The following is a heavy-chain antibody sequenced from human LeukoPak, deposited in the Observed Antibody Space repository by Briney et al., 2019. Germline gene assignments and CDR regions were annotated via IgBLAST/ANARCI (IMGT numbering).Heavy chain of an antibody. D-gene: IGHD4-23*01. Sequence: GGSLRLSCAASGFTFSSYTMNWVRQAPGKGLEWVSSISSSNYYIYYADSVKGRFTISRDNAKNSLYLQINSLRAEDTAIYYCTKDIYGGNWPNDYWGQGTLVTVSS. CDR2: ISSSNYYI. CDR3: TKDIYGGNWPNDY. V-gene: IGHV3-21*01. J-gene: IGHJ4*02. CDR1: GFTFSSYT.